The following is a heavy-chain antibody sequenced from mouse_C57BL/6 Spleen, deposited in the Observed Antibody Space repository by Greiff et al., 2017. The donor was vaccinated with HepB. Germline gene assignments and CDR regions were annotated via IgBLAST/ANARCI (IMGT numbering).Heavy chain of an antibody. CDR2: IDPEDGET. CDR3: ARGTAQFPTWFAY. CDR1: GFNIKDYY. Sequence: EVMLVESGAELVKPGASVKLSCTASGFNIKDYYMHWVKQRTEQGLEWIGRIDPEDGETKYAPKFQGKATITADTSSNTAYLQLSSLTSEDTAVYYCARGTAQFPTWFAYWGKGTLVTVSA. D-gene: IGHD3-2*02. V-gene: IGHV14-2*01. J-gene: IGHJ3*01.